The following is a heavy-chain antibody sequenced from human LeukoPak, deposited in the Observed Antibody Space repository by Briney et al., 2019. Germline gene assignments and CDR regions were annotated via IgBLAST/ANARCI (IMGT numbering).Heavy chain of an antibody. J-gene: IGHJ4*02. D-gene: IGHD3-10*01. CDR3: ARGSSGWFGDD. CDR2: IIPIFGTA. CDR1: GGTFTSYA. Sequence: SVKVSCKASGGTFTSYAISWVRQAPGQGLEWMGGIIPIFGTANYAQKFQGRVTITTDESTSTAYTELSSLRSEDTAVYYCARGSSGWFGDDWGQGTLVSVSS. V-gene: IGHV1-69*05.